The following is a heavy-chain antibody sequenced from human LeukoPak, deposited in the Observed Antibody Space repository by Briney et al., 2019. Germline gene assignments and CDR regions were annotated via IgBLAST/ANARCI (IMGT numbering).Heavy chain of an antibody. Sequence: SETLSLTCAVYGGSFSGYYWSWIRQPPGEGLEWIGEINHSGSTNYNPSLKSRVTISVDTSKNQFSLKLSSVTAADTAVYYCARGRAGYGLIGGYWGQGTLVTVSS. CDR2: INHSGST. D-gene: IGHD5-18*01. CDR1: GGSFSGYY. V-gene: IGHV4-34*01. CDR3: ARGRAGYGLIGGY. J-gene: IGHJ4*02.